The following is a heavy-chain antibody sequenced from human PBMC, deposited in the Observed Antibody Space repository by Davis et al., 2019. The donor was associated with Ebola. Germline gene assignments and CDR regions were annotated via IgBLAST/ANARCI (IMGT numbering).Heavy chain of an antibody. CDR1: GGSFSGYY. CDR3: ARGIGIAAAGGY. D-gene: IGHD6-13*01. J-gene: IGHJ4*02. V-gene: IGHV4-34*01. CDR2: INHSGST. Sequence: PSETPSLTCAVYGGSFSGYYWSWIRQPPGKGLEWIGEINHSGSTNYNPSLKSRVTISVDTSKNQFSLKLSSVTAADTAVYYCARGIGIAAAGGYWGQGTLVTVSS.